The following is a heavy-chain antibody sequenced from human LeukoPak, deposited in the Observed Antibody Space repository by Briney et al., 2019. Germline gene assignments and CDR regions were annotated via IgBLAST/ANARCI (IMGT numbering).Heavy chain of an antibody. J-gene: IGHJ6*02. Sequence: ASVKVSCKASGYTLTSYGISWVRQAPGQGLEWMGWISAYNGNTNYAQKLQGRVTMTTDTSTSTAYMELRSLRSDDTAVYYCARDQDIVATIPYYYGMDVWGQGTTVTVSS. CDR2: ISAYNGNT. V-gene: IGHV1-18*01. CDR1: GYTLTSYG. CDR3: ARDQDIVATIPYYYGMDV. D-gene: IGHD5-12*01.